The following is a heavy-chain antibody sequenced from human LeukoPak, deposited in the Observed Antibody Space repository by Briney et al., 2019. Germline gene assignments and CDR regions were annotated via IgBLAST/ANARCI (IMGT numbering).Heavy chain of an antibody. CDR3: AGGRTGSGMDV. CDR1: GFTVSSNY. D-gene: IGHD3/OR15-3a*01. CDR2: IYSGGST. Sequence: QSGGSLRLSCVASGFTVSSNYMSWVRQAPGKGLEWASVIYSGGSTYYADSVKGRFTISRDNSKNTLYLQMNSLRAEDTAVYYCAGGRTGSGMDVWGKGTTVTVSS. V-gene: IGHV3-53*01. J-gene: IGHJ6*04.